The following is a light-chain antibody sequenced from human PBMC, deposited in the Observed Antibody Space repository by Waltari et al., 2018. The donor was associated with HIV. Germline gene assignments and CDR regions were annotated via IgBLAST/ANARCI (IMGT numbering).Light chain of an antibody. Sequence: SYEVNQPPSVSVSPGQTASITCFGARLGEKYTSWYQQRPGQSPVLVIYQDNYRPSGIPDRFSGSNSGNTATLTISGTQSMDEADYYCQAWDSGTVVFGGGTKLTVL. CDR2: QDN. J-gene: IGLJ3*02. V-gene: IGLV3-1*01. CDR3: QAWDSGTVV. CDR1: RLGEKY.